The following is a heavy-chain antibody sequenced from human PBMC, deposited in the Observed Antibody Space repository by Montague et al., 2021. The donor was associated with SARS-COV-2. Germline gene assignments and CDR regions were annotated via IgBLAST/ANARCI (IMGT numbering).Heavy chain of an antibody. CDR3: TSGREGNYNVMDV. CDR1: GDSVSSNSAT. CDR2: TYYRSKWYN. V-gene: IGHV6-1*01. D-gene: IGHD1-1*01. Sequence: CAISGDSVSSNSATWNWVRQSPSRGLEWLGRTYYRSKWYNDYAVSVRGRVTINPDTSKNQFSLQLNPVTPEDTAIYYCTSGREGNYNVMDVRGQGTTVTVSS. J-gene: IGHJ6*02.